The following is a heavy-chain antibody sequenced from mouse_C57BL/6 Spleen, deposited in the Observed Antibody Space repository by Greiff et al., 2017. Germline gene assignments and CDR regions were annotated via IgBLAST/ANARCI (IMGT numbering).Heavy chain of an antibody. CDR1: GYTFTSYW. CDR3: ASTMITTTGFAY. D-gene: IGHD2-4*01. Sequence: QVQLKQPGAELVMPGASVKLSCKASGYTFTSYWMHWVKQRPGQGLEWIGEIDPSDSYTNYNQKFKGKSTLTVDKYSSTAYMQLISLTSEDSAVYYCASTMITTTGFAYGGQGTLVTVSA. CDR2: IDPSDSYT. V-gene: IGHV1-69*01. J-gene: IGHJ3*01.